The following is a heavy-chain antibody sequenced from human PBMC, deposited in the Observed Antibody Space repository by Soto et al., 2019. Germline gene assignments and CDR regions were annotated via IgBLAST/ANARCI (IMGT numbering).Heavy chain of an antibody. CDR1: GFTFSSYS. CDR3: AREGIAVAGHYFDY. V-gene: IGHV3-21*01. Sequence: EVQLVESGGGLVKPGGSLRLSCAASGFTFSSYSMNWVRQAPGKGLEWVSSIRSRSSYIFYADSGKGRLTNSRENAKNSLDLQMNSLRAEDTAVYYCAREGIAVAGHYFDYWGQGTPVTVSS. J-gene: IGHJ4*02. CDR2: IRSRSSYI. D-gene: IGHD6-19*01.